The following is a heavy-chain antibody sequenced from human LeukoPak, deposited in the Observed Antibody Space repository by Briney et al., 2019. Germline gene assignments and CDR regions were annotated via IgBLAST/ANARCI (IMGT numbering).Heavy chain of an antibody. CDR1: GASFSGYY. J-gene: IGHJ2*01. CDR3: ARVTRWGFYWYFDL. D-gene: IGHD3-16*01. Sequence: SETLSLTCAVSGASFSGYYWNWIRQFPGKGLEWIGEINHSGSTNYKSSLKSRVTISVDTSKNQFSLKLSSVTAADTAVYYCARVTRWGFYWYFDLWGRGTLVTVSS. CDR2: INHSGST. V-gene: IGHV4-34*01.